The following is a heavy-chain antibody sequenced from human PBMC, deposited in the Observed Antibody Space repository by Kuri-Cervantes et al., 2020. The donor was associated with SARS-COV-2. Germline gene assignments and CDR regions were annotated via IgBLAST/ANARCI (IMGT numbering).Heavy chain of an antibody. Sequence: GGSLRLSCAASGFTFSSYSMNWVRQAPGKGLEWVSSISSSSSYIYYADSVKGRFTISRDNAKNSLYLQMNSLRAEDTAVYYCAKDRIDIGYYYYYYGMDVWGQGTTVTVSS. D-gene: IGHD2-15*01. V-gene: IGHV3-21*04. CDR2: ISSSSSYI. CDR1: GFTFSSYS. CDR3: AKDRIDIGYYYYYYGMDV. J-gene: IGHJ6*02.